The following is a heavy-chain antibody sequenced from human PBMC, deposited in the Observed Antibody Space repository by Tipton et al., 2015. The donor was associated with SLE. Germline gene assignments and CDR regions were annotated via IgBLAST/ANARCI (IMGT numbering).Heavy chain of an antibody. J-gene: IGHJ6*02. CDR1: GGSISSGSYY. V-gene: IGHV4-61*10. CDR3: ARDGGVLHPGFFYYYGMDV. CDR2: IYYSGST. D-gene: IGHD2-8*02. Sequence: TLSLTCTVSGGSISSGSYYWSWIRQPAGKGLEWIGYIYYSGSTNYNPSLKSRVTISVYTSKNQFSLKLSSVTAADTAVYYCARDGGVLHPGFFYYYGMDVWGQGTTVPVSS.